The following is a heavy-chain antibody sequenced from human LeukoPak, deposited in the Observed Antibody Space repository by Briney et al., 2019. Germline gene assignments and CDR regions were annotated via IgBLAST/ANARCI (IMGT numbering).Heavy chain of an antibody. CDR3: ARDSGSGGP. CDR2: IKPDGSEK. D-gene: IGHD6-19*01. Sequence: PGGSLRLSCAASGFTFSNYWVSWVRQPPGKGLEWVAHIKPDGSEKNYVDSVKGRFTLFRDDAKNSVYRQMNSLRVEDTAVYYCARDSGSGGPWGQGAPVTVS. J-gene: IGHJ5*02. V-gene: IGHV3-7*01. CDR1: GFTFSNYW.